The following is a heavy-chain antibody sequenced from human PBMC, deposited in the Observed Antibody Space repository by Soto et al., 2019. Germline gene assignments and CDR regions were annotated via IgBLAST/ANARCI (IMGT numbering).Heavy chain of an antibody. CDR2: IWYDGSNK. CDR1: GFTFSSYG. CDR3: ARDGYCSGGSCYSVPVFDY. V-gene: IGHV3-33*01. Sequence: QVQLVESGGGVVQPGRSLRLSCAASGFTFSSYGMHWVRQAPGKGLEWVAGIWYDGSNKYYADSVKGRFTISRDNSKNTLYLHMNSLRAEDTAVYYCARDGYCSGGSCYSVPVFDYWGQGTLVTVSS. J-gene: IGHJ4*02. D-gene: IGHD2-15*01.